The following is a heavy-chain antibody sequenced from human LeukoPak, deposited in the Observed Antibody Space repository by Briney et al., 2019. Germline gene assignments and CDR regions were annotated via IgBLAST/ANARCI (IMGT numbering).Heavy chain of an antibody. J-gene: IGHJ6*04. V-gene: IGHV4-30-2*01. CDR2: TYHSGST. CDR1: GGSISSGGYS. Sequence: SQTLSLTCAVSGGSISSGGYSWSWIRQPPGKGLEWIGYTYHSGSTYYNPSLKSRVTISVDRSKNQFSLKLSSVTAADTAVYYCARSTAAGLHYYYYGMDVWGKGTTVTVSS. CDR3: ARSTAAGLHYYYYGMDV. D-gene: IGHD6-13*01.